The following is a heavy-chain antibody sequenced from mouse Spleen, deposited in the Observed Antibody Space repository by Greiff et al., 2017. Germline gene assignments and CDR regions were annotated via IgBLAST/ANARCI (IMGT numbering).Heavy chain of an antibody. J-gene: IGHJ1*01. Sequence: EVKLMESGGGLVKLGGSLKLSCAASGFPFSRYYMAWVRQIPEKRLEWVATISDSGSSTFYPDRVKDRFTISRDNAKNTLYLQMSSLHSEDTAVYYCTREVYWYLDVWGAGTTVTVSS. CDR2: ISDSGSST. CDR3: TREVYWYLDV. V-gene: IGHV5-6-4*01. CDR1: GFPFSRYY.